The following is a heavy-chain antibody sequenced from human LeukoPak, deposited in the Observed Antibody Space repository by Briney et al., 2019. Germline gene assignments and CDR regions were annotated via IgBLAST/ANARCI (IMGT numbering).Heavy chain of an antibody. CDR1: GYTFTSYG. V-gene: IGHV1-18*01. J-gene: IGHJ3*02. Sequence: GASVKVSYKASGYTFTSYGISWVRQAPGQGLEWMGWISAYNGNTNYAQKLQGRVTMTTDTSTSTAYMELRSLRSVDTVVYYCARDRLVSSGWSWGAFDIWGQGTMVTVSS. CDR2: ISAYNGNT. CDR3: ARDRLVSSGWSWGAFDI. D-gene: IGHD6-19*01.